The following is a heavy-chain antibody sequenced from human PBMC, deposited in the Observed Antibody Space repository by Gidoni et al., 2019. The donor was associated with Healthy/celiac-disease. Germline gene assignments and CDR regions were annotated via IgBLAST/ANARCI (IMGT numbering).Heavy chain of an antibody. J-gene: IGHJ4*02. D-gene: IGHD3-10*01. CDR1: GFTFSSYA. V-gene: IGHV3-23*01. CDR3: AKDLGSGSHFDY. Sequence: EVQLLECGGGWVQPGGSLRLSCAATGFTFSSYAMSWVRQAPGKGLEWVSAISGSGGSTYYADSVKGRFTISRDNSKNTLYLQMNSLSAEDTAVYYCAKDLGSGSHFDYWGQGTLVTVAS. CDR2: ISGSGGST.